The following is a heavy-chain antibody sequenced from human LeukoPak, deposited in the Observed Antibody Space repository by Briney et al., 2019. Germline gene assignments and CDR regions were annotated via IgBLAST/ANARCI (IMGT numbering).Heavy chain of an antibody. CDR3: AREGGSIAVAGS. J-gene: IGHJ4*02. V-gene: IGHV4-39*07. CDR1: DGSISSGSYY. D-gene: IGHD6-19*01. Sequence: PSETLSLTCSVSDGSISSGSYYWGWIRQPPGKGLEWIGSIYYGGSTYYNPSLKSRVTISVDTSMNQFSLKLSSVTAADTAVYYCAREGGSIAVAGSWGQGTLVTVSS. CDR2: IYYGGST.